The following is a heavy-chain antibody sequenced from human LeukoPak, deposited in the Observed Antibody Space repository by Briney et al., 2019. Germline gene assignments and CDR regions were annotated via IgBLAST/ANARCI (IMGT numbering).Heavy chain of an antibody. V-gene: IGHV4-39*01. D-gene: IGHD4-17*01. CDR1: GGSISSSSYY. CDR3: ARRGHHTVTTWINWFDP. CDR2: IYYSGST. J-gene: IGHJ5*02. Sequence: KSSETLSLTCTVSGGSISSSSYYWGWIRQPPGKGLEWIGSIYYSGSTYYNPSLKSRVTISVDTSKNQFSLKLSSVTAADTAVYYCARRGHHTVTTWINWFDPWGQGTLVTVSS.